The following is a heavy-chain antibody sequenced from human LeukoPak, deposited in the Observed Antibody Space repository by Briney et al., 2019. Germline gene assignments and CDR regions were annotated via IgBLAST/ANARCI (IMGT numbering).Heavy chain of an antibody. CDR2: IYHSGST. V-gene: IGHV4-38-2*01. CDR1: GYSISSGYY. Sequence: SETLSLTCAVSGYSISSGYYWGWIRQPPGKGLEWIGSIYHSGSTYYNPSLKSRVTISADTSKNQFSLKLSSVTAADTAVYYCARRLGTWGQGTLVTVSS. D-gene: IGHD1-7*01. J-gene: IGHJ4*02. CDR3: ARRLGT.